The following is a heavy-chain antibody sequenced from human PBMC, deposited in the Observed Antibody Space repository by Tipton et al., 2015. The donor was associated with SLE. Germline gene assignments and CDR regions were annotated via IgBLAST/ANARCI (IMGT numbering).Heavy chain of an antibody. V-gene: IGHV3-64*02. CDR1: GFIFSSYA. Sequence: GSLRLSCAASGFIFSSYAMHWVRQAPGKGLEYVSAISSNGDSTYYADSVKGRFTMSRDNSKNTVYLQMGSLRAEDMAVYYCARDWGKWGGDAFDIWGQGTMVTVSS. D-gene: IGHD3-16*01. CDR3: ARDWGKWGGDAFDI. J-gene: IGHJ3*02. CDR2: ISSNGDST.